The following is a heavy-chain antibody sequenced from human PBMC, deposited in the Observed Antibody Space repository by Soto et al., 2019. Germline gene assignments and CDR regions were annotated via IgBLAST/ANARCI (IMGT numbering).Heavy chain of an antibody. J-gene: IGHJ4*02. Sequence: QVQLVEAGGGVVQPGRSLRLSCAASGFTFSSYGMHWVRQDPGKGLEWVAVTSNDGSNKYYADSVKGRFTISRDNSMHTLYLQMNSLRAEDTAVYYFATDRSSIWYFSMDYWGQGTLVTVSS. CDR3: ATDRSSIWYFSMDY. CDR2: TSNDGSNK. D-gene: IGHD6-13*01. CDR1: GFTFSSYG. V-gene: IGHV3-30*03.